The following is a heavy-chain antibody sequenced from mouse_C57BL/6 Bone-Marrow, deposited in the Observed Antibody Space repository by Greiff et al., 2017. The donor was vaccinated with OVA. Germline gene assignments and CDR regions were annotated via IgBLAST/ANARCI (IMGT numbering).Heavy chain of an antibody. CDR3: ARPFYSNYLWYFDV. CDR1: GFTFSDYY. CDR2: ISNGGGST. D-gene: IGHD2-5*01. V-gene: IGHV5-12*01. J-gene: IGHJ1*03. Sequence: EVKLMESGGGLVQPGGSLKLSCAASGFTFSDYYMYWVRQTPEKRLEWVAYISNGGGSTYYPDTVKGRFTISRDNAKNTLYLQMSRLKSEDTAMYYCARPFYSNYLWYFDVWGTGTTVTVSS.